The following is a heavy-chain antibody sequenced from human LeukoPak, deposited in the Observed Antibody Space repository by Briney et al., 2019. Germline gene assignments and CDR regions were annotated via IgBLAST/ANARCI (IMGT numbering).Heavy chain of an antibody. CDR2: IRSKAYGGTT. Sequence: GGFLRLSCTASGFTFGDNAMSWFRRAPGKGLEWVGFIRSKAYGGTTEYAASVKGRFTISRDDSKSIAYLQMNSLRAEDTAIYYCTRVGYIDEGIDYWGQGTLVTVSS. D-gene: IGHD5-24*01. J-gene: IGHJ4*02. CDR3: TRVGYIDEGIDY. V-gene: IGHV3-49*03. CDR1: GFTFGDNA.